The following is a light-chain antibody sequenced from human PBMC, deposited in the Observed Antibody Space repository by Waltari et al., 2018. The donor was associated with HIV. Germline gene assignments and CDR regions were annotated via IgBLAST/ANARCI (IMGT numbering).Light chain of an antibody. CDR3: QQYKNWPPWT. CDR2: GAS. J-gene: IGKJ1*01. V-gene: IGKV3-15*01. CDR1: QNINSN. Sequence: EILMTQSPDTLSVSPGERATLSCRASQNINSNLAWYQQRPGQAPRLLIYGASTRATGVPVRFSGSGSGTEFTLTISSLQSEDFAVYYCQQYKNWPPWTFGPGTKVEIK.